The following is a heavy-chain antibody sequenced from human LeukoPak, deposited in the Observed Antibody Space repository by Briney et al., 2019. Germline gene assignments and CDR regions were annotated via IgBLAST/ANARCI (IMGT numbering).Heavy chain of an antibody. CDR3: ARGHYYDSSGLDY. CDR1: GFTVSSNY. CDR2: IDSGGRT. Sequence: GGSLRLSCAASGFTVSSNYMNWVRQAPGKGLEWVSVIDSGGRTFYADSVKGRFTISRDNSKNTLYLQMNSLRAEDTAVYYCARGHYYDSSGLDYWRQGTLVTVSS. D-gene: IGHD3-22*01. J-gene: IGHJ4*02. V-gene: IGHV3-66*02.